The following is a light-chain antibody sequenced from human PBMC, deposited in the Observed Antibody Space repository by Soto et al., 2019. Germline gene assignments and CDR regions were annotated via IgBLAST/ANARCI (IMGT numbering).Light chain of an antibody. CDR1: SRDVDAYDF. CDR2: EVS. V-gene: IGLV2-11*01. Sequence: QSALTQPRSVSGSPGQSVAISCTGTSRDVDAYDFASWYQHHPGKAPKLIISEVSKRPSGVSHRFSGSKSGNTASLTISGLQAEDEADYFCCSFAGSFYVFGTGTKLTVL. J-gene: IGLJ1*01. CDR3: CSFAGSFYV.